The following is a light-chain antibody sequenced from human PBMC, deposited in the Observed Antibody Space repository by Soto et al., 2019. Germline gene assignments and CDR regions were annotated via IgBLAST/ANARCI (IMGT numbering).Light chain of an antibody. J-gene: IGKJ1*01. CDR1: QSVSSN. CDR2: DAS. CDR3: QQYNNGWT. V-gene: IGKV3D-15*01. Sequence: EIVMTQSPATLSVSPGERATLSCRASQSVSSNLAWYQQKPGQAPRLLIYDASNRATGIPARFSGSGSGTDFTLTISSLQSEDFAVYYRQQYNNGWTFGQGTKVDIK.